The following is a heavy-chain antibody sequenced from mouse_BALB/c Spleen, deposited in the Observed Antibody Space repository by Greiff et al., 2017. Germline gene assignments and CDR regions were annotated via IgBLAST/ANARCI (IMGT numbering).Heavy chain of an antibody. CDR1: GFTFSNYW. CDR2: IRLKSNNYAT. Sequence: EVKLEESGGGLVQPGGSMKLSCVASGFTFSNYWMNWVRQSPEKGLEWVAEIRLKSNNYATHYAESVKGRFTISRDDSKSSVYLQMNNLRAEDTGIYYCTRAYYYGSKGYAMDYWGQGTSVTVSA. D-gene: IGHD1-1*01. V-gene: IGHV6-6*02. J-gene: IGHJ4*01. CDR3: TRAYYYGSKGYAMDY.